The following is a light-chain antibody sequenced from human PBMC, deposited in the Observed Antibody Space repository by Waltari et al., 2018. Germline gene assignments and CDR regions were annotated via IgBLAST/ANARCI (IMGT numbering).Light chain of an antibody. J-gene: IGKJ1*01. CDR3: EQYYSIPWT. CDR1: QSVLYSSNNKNY. CDR2: LAF. V-gene: IGKV4-1*01. Sequence: DIVMTQSPDSLDVSLGERATINCKASQSVLYSSNNKNYLAWYQQKPGQPPKRLIFLAFTRESGVPDRFSGSGSGIDFTLTLSILQAEDGAVYYCEQYYSIPWTFGQGTNVEIK.